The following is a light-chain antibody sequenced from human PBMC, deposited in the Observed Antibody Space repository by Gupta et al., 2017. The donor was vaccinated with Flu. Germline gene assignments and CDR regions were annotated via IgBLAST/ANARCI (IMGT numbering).Light chain of an antibody. CDR2: GAS. CDR1: QSVSSSY. CDR3: QQYGSSPPIT. Sequence: EIVLTQSPGTLSLSPGERATLSCRASQSVSSSYLAWYQQKPGQAPRLLIYGASSRDTGIPDRFSGSGYGTDFTLTISRREPEDFAVYYCQQYGSSPPITFGPGTKVDIK. V-gene: IGKV3-20*01. J-gene: IGKJ3*01.